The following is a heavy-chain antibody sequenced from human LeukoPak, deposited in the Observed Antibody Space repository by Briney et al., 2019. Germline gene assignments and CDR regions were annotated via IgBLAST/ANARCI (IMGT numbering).Heavy chain of an antibody. Sequence: GGSLRLSCAASGFTFSSYGMHWVRQTPGKGLEWISSISSSSSYIYYADSVKGRFTISRDNAKNSLYLQMNSLRAEDTAMYYCARDVWSSASRGGHFDYWGQGTLVTVSS. V-gene: IGHV3-21*01. CDR3: ARDVWSSASRGGHFDY. CDR2: ISSSSSYI. CDR1: GFTFSSYG. D-gene: IGHD6-19*01. J-gene: IGHJ4*02.